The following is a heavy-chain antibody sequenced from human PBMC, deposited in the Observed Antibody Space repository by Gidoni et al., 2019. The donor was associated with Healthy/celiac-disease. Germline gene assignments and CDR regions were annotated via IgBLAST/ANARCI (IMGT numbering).Heavy chain of an antibody. Sequence: EVQLVQSGAEVKKPGESLRISCKGSGYSFTSYWISWVRQMPGKGLEWMGRIDPSDSYTNYSPSFQGHVTISADKSISTAYLQWSSLKASDTAMYYCARHLIDRYCSSTSCYAYYYYGMDVWGQGTTVTVSS. CDR1: GYSFTSYW. J-gene: IGHJ6*02. V-gene: IGHV5-10-1*01. D-gene: IGHD2-2*01. CDR3: ARHLIDRYCSSTSCYAYYYYGMDV. CDR2: IDPSDSYT.